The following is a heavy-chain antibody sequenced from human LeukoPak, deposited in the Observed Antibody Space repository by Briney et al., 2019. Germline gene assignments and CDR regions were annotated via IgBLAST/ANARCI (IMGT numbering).Heavy chain of an antibody. D-gene: IGHD6-19*01. CDR2: ISGSGGST. J-gene: IGHJ4*02. V-gene: IGHV3-23*01. Sequence: GGSLRLSCAASGFTFSSYTMTWVRQAPGKGLEWVSAISGSGGSTYYADSVRGRFTISRDKSKNTLYLQMNSLRAEDTAVYYCAKEGSSGWYSFFDYWGQGTLVTVSS. CDR3: AKEGSSGWYSFFDY. CDR1: GFTFSSYT.